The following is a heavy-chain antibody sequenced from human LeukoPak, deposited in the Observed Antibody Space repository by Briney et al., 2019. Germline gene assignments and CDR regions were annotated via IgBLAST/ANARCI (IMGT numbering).Heavy chain of an antibody. D-gene: IGHD6-13*01. CDR3: ARDRGRGIATSDYYFDY. Sequence: ASVKVSCKASGYTFTTDGISWVRQAPGQGLEWMGWISSYNGKTIYAQRLQGRVTMTTDTSTSTAYMELRSLRSDDTAVYYCARDRGRGIATSDYYFDYWGQGTLVTVSS. V-gene: IGHV1-18*01. CDR1: GYTFTTDG. CDR2: ISSYNGKT. J-gene: IGHJ4*02.